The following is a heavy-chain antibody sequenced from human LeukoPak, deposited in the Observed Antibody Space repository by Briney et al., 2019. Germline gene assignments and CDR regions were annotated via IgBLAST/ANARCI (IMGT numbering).Heavy chain of an antibody. Sequence: GGSLRLSCAASGFTFSSYGMHWVRNAPGKGLEWVAFIRYDGSNKYYADSVKGRFTISRDNSKNTLYLQMNSLRAEDTAVYYCAKGMGYYGSGSYSNDYYYYMDVWGKGTTVTVSS. J-gene: IGHJ6*03. CDR1: GFTFSSYG. D-gene: IGHD3-10*01. V-gene: IGHV3-30*02. CDR3: AKGMGYYGSGSYSNDYYYYMDV. CDR2: IRYDGSNK.